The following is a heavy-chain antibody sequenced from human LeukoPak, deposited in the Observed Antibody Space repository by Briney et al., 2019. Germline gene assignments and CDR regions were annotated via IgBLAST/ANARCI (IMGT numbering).Heavy chain of an antibody. CDR1: GGSFSGYY. CDR3: ARDTKDY. D-gene: IGHD2-2*01. CDR2: ITTTGDRI. Sequence: LSLTCAVYGGSFSGYYWSWNRQPPGKGLEWISYITTTGDRIQYADSVKGRFTISRDNAKNSLYLQMNSLRAEDTGVYFCARDTKDYWGQGTLVVVSS. J-gene: IGHJ4*02. V-gene: IGHV3-11*04.